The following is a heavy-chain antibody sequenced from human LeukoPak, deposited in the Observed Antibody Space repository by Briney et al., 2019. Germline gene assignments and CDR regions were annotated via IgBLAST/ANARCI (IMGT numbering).Heavy chain of an antibody. CDR1: GYTFTGYY. D-gene: IGHD3-10*01. CDR3: AREYYYGSGSYYLDRGSWFDP. CDR2: INPNSGGT. Sequence: GASVKVSCKASGYTFTGYYMHLVRQAPGQGLEWMGWINPNSGGTNYAQKFQGRVTMTRDTSISTAYMELSRLRSDDTAVYYCAREYYYGSGSYYLDRGSWFDPWGQGTLVTVSS. V-gene: IGHV1-2*02. J-gene: IGHJ5*02.